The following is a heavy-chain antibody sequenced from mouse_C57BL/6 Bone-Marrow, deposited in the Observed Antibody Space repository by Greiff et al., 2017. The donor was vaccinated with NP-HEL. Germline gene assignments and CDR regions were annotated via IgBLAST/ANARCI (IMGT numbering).Heavy chain of an antibody. D-gene: IGHD1-2*01. CDR3: AREGTARGYFDV. CDR2: INPGSGGT. CDR1: GYAFTNYL. Sequence: QVQLQQSGAELVRPGTSVKVSCKASGYAFTNYLIEWVKQRPGQGLEWIGVINPGSGGTNYNKKFKGKATLTADKSSSTAYMPLSSLTSEDSAVYFCAREGTARGYFDVWGTGTTVTVSS. V-gene: IGHV1-54*01. J-gene: IGHJ1*03.